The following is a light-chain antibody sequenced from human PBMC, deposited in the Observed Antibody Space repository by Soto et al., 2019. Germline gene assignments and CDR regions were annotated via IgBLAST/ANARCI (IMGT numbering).Light chain of an antibody. CDR2: ITD. J-gene: IGLJ2*01. Sequence: QSVLTQSPSASGTPGQRVTVSCSGSSSNIGTNYVYWYQQLPGTAPKVLIYITDKRPSGVPDRFSGSKSGTSASLAISGLRSEDEADYYCAAWDDSLSGPVFGGGTKVTVL. CDR3: AAWDDSLSGPV. CDR1: SSNIGTNY. V-gene: IGLV1-47*01.